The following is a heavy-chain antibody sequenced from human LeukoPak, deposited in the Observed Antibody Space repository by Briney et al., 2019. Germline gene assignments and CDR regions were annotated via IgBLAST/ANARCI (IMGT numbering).Heavy chain of an antibody. Sequence: GGSLRLSCAASGFTFNLYAMSWVRQAPGKGLEWVSAISGSGAATYYADSGKGRFTISRINSKNTLYLQMNSLRAEDTAVYYCAKGGLQPPPVNYSSMEVGAKGPTAPVSS. CDR3: AKGGLQPPPVNYSSMEV. CDR1: GFTFNLYA. CDR2: ISGSGAAT. V-gene: IGHV3-23*01. J-gene: IGHJ6*03. D-gene: IGHD3-16*01.